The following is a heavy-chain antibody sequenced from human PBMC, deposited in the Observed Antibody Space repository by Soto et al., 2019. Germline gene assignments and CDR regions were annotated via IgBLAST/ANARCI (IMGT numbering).Heavy chain of an antibody. D-gene: IGHD3-3*01. CDR3: ARKSSSLTFTIFGANYYYYYMDV. CDR2: INHSGST. J-gene: IGHJ6*03. V-gene: IGHV4-34*01. Sequence: SEILSLTCAVYGGSFSGYYWSWIRQPPGKGLEWIGEINHSGSTNYNPSLKSRVTISVDTSKNQFSLKLSSVTAADTAVYYCARKSSSLTFTIFGANYYYYYMDVWGKGTTVTVSS. CDR1: GGSFSGYY.